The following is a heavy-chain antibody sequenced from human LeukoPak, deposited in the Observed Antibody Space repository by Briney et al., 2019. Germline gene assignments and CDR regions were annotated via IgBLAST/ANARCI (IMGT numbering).Heavy chain of an antibody. CDR2: INHSGST. V-gene: IGHV4-34*01. D-gene: IGHD6-25*01. Sequence: SETLSLTCAVYGGSFSGYYWSWIRQPPGKGLEWIGEINHSGSTNYNPSLKSRVTISVDTSKNQFSLKLSSVTAADTAVYYCAREGIAADGWFDPWGQGTLVTVSS. CDR1: GGSFSGYY. J-gene: IGHJ5*02. CDR3: AREGIAADGWFDP.